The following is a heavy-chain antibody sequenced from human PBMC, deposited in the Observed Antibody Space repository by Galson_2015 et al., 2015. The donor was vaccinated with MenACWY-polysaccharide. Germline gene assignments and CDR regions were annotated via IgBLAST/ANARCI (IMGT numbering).Heavy chain of an antibody. CDR3: ARDSERLRNFDY. Sequence: SVKVSCKASGYTSTSYGISWVRQAPGQGLEWMGWISAYNGNTNYAQKLQGRVTMTTDTSTSTAYMELRSLRSDDTAVYYCARDSERLRNFDYWGQGTLVTVSS. CDR2: ISAYNGNT. J-gene: IGHJ4*02. CDR1: GYTSTSYG. V-gene: IGHV1-18*01. D-gene: IGHD5-12*01.